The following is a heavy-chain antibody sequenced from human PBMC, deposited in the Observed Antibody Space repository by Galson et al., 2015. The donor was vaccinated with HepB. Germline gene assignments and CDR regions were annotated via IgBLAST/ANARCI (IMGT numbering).Heavy chain of an antibody. CDR3: ARGQSWSGYYGGFDP. Sequence: SLRLSCAASGSTFSDNYMSWIRQAPGKGLEWVSYISTSSSYTNYADAVKGRFTISRDNARNSLYLQMNSLRAEDTAVYYCARGQSWSGYYGGFDPWGQGTLVTVSS. CDR1: GSTFSDNY. V-gene: IGHV3-11*06. J-gene: IGHJ5*02. CDR2: ISTSSSYT. D-gene: IGHD3-3*01.